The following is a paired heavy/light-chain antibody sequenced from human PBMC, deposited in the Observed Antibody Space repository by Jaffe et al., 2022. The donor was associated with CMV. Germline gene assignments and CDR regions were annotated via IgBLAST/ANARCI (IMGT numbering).Heavy chain of an antibody. Sequence: EVQLVETGGGLIHPGGSLRLSCAVSGFTVSSNYMTWVRQAPGKGLEWVSIIYSGGTTYYADSVKGRFTISRDNSRDTMYLQMNSLRAEDTAVYYCARASYNSGCCSFDSWGQGTLVTVSS. CDR1: GFTVSSNY. CDR2: IYSGGTT. D-gene: IGHD6-19*01. J-gene: IGHJ4*02. V-gene: IGHV3-53*02. CDR3: ARASYNSGCCSFDS.
Light chain of an antibody. Sequence: DIQMTQSPSTLSASVGDRVTITCRASQSVYTWLAWYQQKPGKAPKLLMYKASTLESGVPSRFSGSGSGTEFTLTISSLQSDDFATYYCQQYSSDWTFGQGTKVEIK. CDR2: KAS. J-gene: IGKJ1*01. V-gene: IGKV1-5*03. CDR3: QQYSSDWT. CDR1: QSVYTW.